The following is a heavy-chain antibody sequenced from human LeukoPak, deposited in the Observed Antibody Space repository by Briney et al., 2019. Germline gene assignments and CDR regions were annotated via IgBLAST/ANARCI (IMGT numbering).Heavy chain of an antibody. CDR1: GFIVSNND. CDR2: IDSVGST. CDR3: ARGGSFFDY. D-gene: IGHD2-15*01. Sequence: GGSLRLSCAASGFIVSNNDMSWVRQAPGKGLEWVSSIDSVGSTLYGDLVRGRFTISRDNSKNTLYLQMNSLRAEDTAVYYCARGGSFFDYWGQGALVIVSA. V-gene: IGHV3-53*01. J-gene: IGHJ4*02.